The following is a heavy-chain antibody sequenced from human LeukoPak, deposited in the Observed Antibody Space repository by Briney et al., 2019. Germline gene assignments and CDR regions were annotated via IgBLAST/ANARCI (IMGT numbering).Heavy chain of an antibody. CDR2: INHSGST. V-gene: IGHV4-34*01. J-gene: IGHJ4*02. D-gene: IGHD4-17*01. Sequence: SETLSLTCAVYGGSFSGYYWSWIRQPPGKGLEWIGEINHSGSTNYNPSLKSRVTISIDTYKNQFSLKLSSVTAADTAVYYCASSIYGPPYDYWGQGTLVTVSS. CDR3: ASSIYGPPYDY. CDR1: GGSFSGYY.